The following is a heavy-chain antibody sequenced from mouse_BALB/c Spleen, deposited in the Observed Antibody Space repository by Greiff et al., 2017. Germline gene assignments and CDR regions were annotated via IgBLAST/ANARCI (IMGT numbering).Heavy chain of an antibody. V-gene: IGHV2-9-2*01. CDR1: GFSLTSYD. J-gene: IGHJ3*01. CDR2: IWTGGGT. CDR3: VREGKLRDGFAY. Sequence: VKLMESGPGLVAPSQSLSITCTVSGFSLTSYDISWIRQPPGKGLEWLGVIWTGGGTNYNSAFMSRLSISKDNSKSQVFLKMNSLQTDDTAIYYCVREGKLRDGFAYWGQGTLVTVSA. D-gene: IGHD1-1*01.